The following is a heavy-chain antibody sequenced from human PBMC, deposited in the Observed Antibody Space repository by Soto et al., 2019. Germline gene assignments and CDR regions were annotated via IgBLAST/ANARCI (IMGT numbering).Heavy chain of an antibody. J-gene: IGHJ4*02. CDR2: INPNSGGT. Sequence: ASVTVCCTASGYTFTGYYMHWVRQAPGQGLEWMGWINPNSGGTNYAQKFQGWVTMTRDTSISTAYMELSRLRSDDTAVYYCARAPYYDILTGYYSPEFDYWGQGTLVTVSS. CDR3: ARAPYYDILTGYYSPEFDY. V-gene: IGHV1-2*04. D-gene: IGHD3-9*01. CDR1: GYTFTGYY.